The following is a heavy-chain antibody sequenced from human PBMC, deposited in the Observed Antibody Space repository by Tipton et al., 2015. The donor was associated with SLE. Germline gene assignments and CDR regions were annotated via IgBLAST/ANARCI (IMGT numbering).Heavy chain of an antibody. V-gene: IGHV4-39*07. CDR2: IYYSGST. J-gene: IGHJ4*02. Sequence: TLSLTCTVSGGSISSSSYYWGWIRQPPGKGLEWIGSIYYSGSTYYNPSLKSRVTISVDTSKNQFSLKLSSVTAADAAGYYCATWRGYDFWAGYSPYFFAYGAQGPLVPVSS. CDR3: ATWRGYDFWAGYSPYFFAY. CDR1: GGSISSSSYY. D-gene: IGHD3-3*01.